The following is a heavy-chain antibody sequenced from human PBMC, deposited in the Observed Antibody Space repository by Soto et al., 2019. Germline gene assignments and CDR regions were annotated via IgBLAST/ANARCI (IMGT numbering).Heavy chain of an antibody. CDR2: IIPIFGTA. CDR1: GGTFSSYA. J-gene: IGHJ4*02. Sequence: QVQLVQSGAEGKKPGSSVKVSCKASGGTFSSYAISWVRQAPGQGLEWMGGIIPIFGTANYAQKFQGRVTITADESTSTAYMELSSLRSEDTAVYYCARGAVHAWVVAAAGTLDYWGQGTLVTVSS. CDR3: ARGAVHAWVVAAAGTLDY. V-gene: IGHV1-69*01. D-gene: IGHD6-13*01.